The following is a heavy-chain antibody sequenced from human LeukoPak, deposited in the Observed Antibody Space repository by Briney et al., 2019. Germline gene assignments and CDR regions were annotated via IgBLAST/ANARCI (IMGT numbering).Heavy chain of an antibody. CDR1: GFTFSSYW. CDR3: ARDQGMGYDFWSGYYTPDS. D-gene: IGHD3-3*01. CDR2: IKQDGSEK. J-gene: IGHJ4*02. Sequence: PGGSLRLSCAASGFTFSSYWMSWVRQAPGKGLEWVANIKQDGSEKYYVDSVKGRFTISRDNAKNSLYLQMNSLRAEDTAVYYCARDQGMGYDFWSGYYTPDSWGQGTLVTVSS. V-gene: IGHV3-7*01.